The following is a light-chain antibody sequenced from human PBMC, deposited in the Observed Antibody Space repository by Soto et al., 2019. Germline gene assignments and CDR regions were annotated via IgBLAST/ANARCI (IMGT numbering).Light chain of an antibody. CDR3: QQRSNWPPIT. Sequence: EIVLTQSPGTLSLSPGERATLSCRASQIVSSNYLAWYQQIPGQAPRLLIYDASNRATGIPARFSGSGSGTDFTLTISSLEPEDFAVYYCQQRSNWPPITFGQGTRLEIK. J-gene: IGKJ5*01. V-gene: IGKV3-11*01. CDR1: QIVSSNY. CDR2: DAS.